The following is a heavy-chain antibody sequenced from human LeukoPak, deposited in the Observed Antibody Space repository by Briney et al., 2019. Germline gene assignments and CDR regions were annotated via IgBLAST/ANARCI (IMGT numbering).Heavy chain of an antibody. Sequence: GGSLRLSCAASGFTFSSYWMSWVRQAPGKGLERVANIKQDGSEKYYVDSVKGRFTISRDNAKNSLYLQMNSLRAEDTAVYYCARLHGDYELYYYYGMDVWGQGTTVTVSS. CDR2: IKQDGSEK. V-gene: IGHV3-7*03. CDR3: ARLHGDYELYYYYGMDV. D-gene: IGHD4-17*01. CDR1: GFTFSSYW. J-gene: IGHJ6*02.